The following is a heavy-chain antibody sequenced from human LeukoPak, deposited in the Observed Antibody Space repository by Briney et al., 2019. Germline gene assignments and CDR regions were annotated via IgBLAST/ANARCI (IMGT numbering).Heavy chain of an antibody. V-gene: IGHV4-34*01. CDR3: ARCKSLDFWSGYLAWFDP. J-gene: IGHJ5*02. CDR1: GGSLSGYY. Sequence: SETLSLTCAVYGGSLSGYYGSWIPQPPGKGREGIGEINHSGSTNYNPSLKSRVTISVDTSKNQFSLKLSSVTAADTAVYYCARCKSLDFWSGYLAWFDPWGQGTLVTVSS. CDR2: INHSGST. D-gene: IGHD3-3*01.